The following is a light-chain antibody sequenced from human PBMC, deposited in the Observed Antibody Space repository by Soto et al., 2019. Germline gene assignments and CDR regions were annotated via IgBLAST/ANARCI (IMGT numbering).Light chain of an antibody. Sequence: QSVLSQPASVSGSPGQSITISCTGTSSDVGGFEYVSWYQHQPGKAPKLIIYDVTKRPSGVSNRFSGSKSGNTASLTNSGIQAEDEGDYYCGSITRSSNSAFGTGTTSPS. J-gene: IGLJ1*01. CDR3: GSITRSSNSA. V-gene: IGLV2-14*01. CDR2: DVT. CDR1: SSDVGGFEY.